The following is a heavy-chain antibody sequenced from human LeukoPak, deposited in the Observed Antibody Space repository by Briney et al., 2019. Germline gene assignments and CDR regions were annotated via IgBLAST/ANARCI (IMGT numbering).Heavy chain of an antibody. CDR1: GGSISSGSYY. V-gene: IGHV4-61*02. J-gene: IGHJ4*02. CDR3: AKGSDPFRWFGEFNVKLPRPIRHYYFDS. D-gene: IGHD3-10*01. Sequence: SQTLSLTCTVSGGSISSGSYYWSWIRQPAGKGLEWIGRIHTTGSTNYNPSLKSRVTMSVDTSKNQFSLKLTSVTAADTAVYYCAKGSDPFRWFGEFNVKLPRPIRHYYFDSWGQGTLVTVSS. CDR2: IHTTGST.